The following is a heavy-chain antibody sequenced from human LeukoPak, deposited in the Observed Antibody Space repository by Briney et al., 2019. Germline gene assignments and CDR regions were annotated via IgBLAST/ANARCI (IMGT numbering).Heavy chain of an antibody. Sequence: GASVKVSCKVSGYTLTELSMHWVRQAPGKGLEWMGGFDPEDGETIYAQKFQGRVTMTEDTSTDTAYMELSSLRAEDTAVYYCARTFYDYVWGSYRYFDYWGQGTLVTVSS. CDR3: ARTFYDYVWGSYRYFDY. J-gene: IGHJ4*02. CDR2: FDPEDGET. V-gene: IGHV1-24*01. CDR1: GYTLTELS. D-gene: IGHD3-16*02.